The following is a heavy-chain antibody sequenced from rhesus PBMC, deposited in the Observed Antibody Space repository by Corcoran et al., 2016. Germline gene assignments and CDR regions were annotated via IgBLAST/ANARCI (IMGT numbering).Heavy chain of an antibody. V-gene: IGHV4-122*02. CDR2: ITYGGST. J-gene: IGHJ4*01. CDR1: GGSISSGYYY. Sequence: QVQLQESGPGLVKPSETLSLTCAVSGGSISSGYYYWSWIRKPPGKGLEGIGYITYGGSTSYYPSLQSRVTSSRETPKTQFSLKLSSVTAADTAVYYCASSYIGYSFYWGHGVRVTVSS. D-gene: IGHD5-24*01. CDR3: ASSYIGYSFY.